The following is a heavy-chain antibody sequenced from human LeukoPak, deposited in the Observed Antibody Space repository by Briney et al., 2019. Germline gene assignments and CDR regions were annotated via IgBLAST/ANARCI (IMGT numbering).Heavy chain of an antibody. CDR3: ARDRSSGWYGNYYYYMDV. CDR1: GYTFTSYY. Sequence: ASVKVSCKASGYTFTSYYMHWVRQAPGQGLEWMGWISAYNGNTNYAQKLQGRVTMTTDTSTSTAYMELRSLRSDDTAVYYCARDRSSGWYGNYYYYMDVWGKGTTVTVSS. CDR2: ISAYNGNT. V-gene: IGHV1-18*04. D-gene: IGHD6-19*01. J-gene: IGHJ6*03.